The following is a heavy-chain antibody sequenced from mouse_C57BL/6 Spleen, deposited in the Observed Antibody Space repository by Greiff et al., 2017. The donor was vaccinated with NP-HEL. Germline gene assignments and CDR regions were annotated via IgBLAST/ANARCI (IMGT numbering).Heavy chain of an antibody. J-gene: IGHJ3*01. CDR1: GYTFTSYW. D-gene: IGHD2-1*01. CDR3: ATRGYGNPFAY. Sequence: QVQLQQPGAELVMPGASVKLSCKASGYTFTSYWMHWVKQRPGQGLEWIGEIDPSDSYTNYNQKFKGKSTLNVDKSSSPAYMQLSSLTSEDSAVYYCATRGYGNPFAYWGQGTLVTVSA. CDR2: IDPSDSYT. V-gene: IGHV1-69*01.